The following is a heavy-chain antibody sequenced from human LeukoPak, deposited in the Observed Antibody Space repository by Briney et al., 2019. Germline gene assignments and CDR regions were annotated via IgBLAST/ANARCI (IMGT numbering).Heavy chain of an antibody. D-gene: IGHD3-10*01. Sequence: ASVKVSCKAAGYSFTSYYMHWVQEAPGQGLEWMGISNPSGGSTSYAQKFQGRVTMTRDTSTSTVYMELSSLRSEDTAVYYCARLRTRTGGFDPWGQGTLVTVSS. V-gene: IGHV1-46*01. CDR2: SNPSGGST. J-gene: IGHJ5*02. CDR3: ARLRTRTGGFDP. CDR1: GYSFTSYY.